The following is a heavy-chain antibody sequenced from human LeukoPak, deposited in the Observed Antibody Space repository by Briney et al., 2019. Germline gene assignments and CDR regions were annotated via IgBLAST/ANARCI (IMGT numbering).Heavy chain of an antibody. V-gene: IGHV1-2*02. CDR1: GYTFTGYH. CDR2: INPNSGGT. CDR3: ASSRAQTLAFCGGDCYSGFDF. D-gene: IGHD2-21*02. Sequence: GASVKVSCKASGYTFTGYHIHWVRQAPGQGLEWMGWINPNSGGTNYAQKFQGRVTMTRDPSISTAYMELSWLRSDDTAMYYCASSRAQTLAFCGGDCYSGFDFWGQGTLVTVSS. J-gene: IGHJ4*02.